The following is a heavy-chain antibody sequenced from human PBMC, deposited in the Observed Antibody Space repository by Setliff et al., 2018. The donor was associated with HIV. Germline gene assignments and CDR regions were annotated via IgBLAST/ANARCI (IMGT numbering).Heavy chain of an antibody. Sequence: SVKVSCKASGGTFSSYAISWVRQAPGQGLEWMGGIIPIFGTANYAQKFQGRVTITTDESTSTAYMELSSLRSEDMAVYYCARGAATILLSYYGMDVWGQGTTVTVSS. D-gene: IGHD6-25*01. CDR3: ARGAATILLSYYGMDV. CDR1: GGTFSSYA. CDR2: IIPIFGTA. J-gene: IGHJ6*02. V-gene: IGHV1-69*05.